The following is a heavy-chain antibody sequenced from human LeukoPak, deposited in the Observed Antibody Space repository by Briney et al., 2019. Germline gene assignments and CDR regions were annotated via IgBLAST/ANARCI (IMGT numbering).Heavy chain of an antibody. CDR1: GFTSSSYA. J-gene: IGHJ5*02. CDR2: IRGSGGST. V-gene: IGHV3-23*01. D-gene: IGHD2-15*01. CDR3: ARGNIVVVVAATGFDP. Sequence: AGGSLRLSCAASGFTSSSYAMSWVRQAPGKGLEWVSAIRGSGGSTYYADSVKGRFTISRDNSKNTLYLQMNSLRAEDTAVYYCARGNIVVVVAATGFDPWGQGTLVTVSS.